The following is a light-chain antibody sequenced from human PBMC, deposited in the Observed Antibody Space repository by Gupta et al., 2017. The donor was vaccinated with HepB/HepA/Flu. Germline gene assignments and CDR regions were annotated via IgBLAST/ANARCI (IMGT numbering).Light chain of an antibody. CDR3: SVWNNSPYGPV. CDR2: NDD. CDR1: SSNIGENT. V-gene: IGLV1-44*01. J-gene: IGLJ2*01. Sequence: QSILTQTPSTSGTPGQRVTISCSGSSSNIGENTVSWYQQFPGTAPSLLIYNDDQRPSGVPDRFSGSRSGTSASLAIRGLRSEDEAEYYCSVWNNSPYGPVFGEGTKVTVL.